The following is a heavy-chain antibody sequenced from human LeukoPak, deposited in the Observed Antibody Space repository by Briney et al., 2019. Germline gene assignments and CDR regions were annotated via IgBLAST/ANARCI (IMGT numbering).Heavy chain of an antibody. V-gene: IGHV3-23*01. J-gene: IGHJ4*02. D-gene: IGHD5-24*01. CDR1: GFTFSSYA. CDR3: AKSGYNRFDY. CDR2: ISGSGGIT. Sequence: GGSLRLSCAASGFTFSSYAMSWVRQAPGKGLEWVSTISGSGGITHYADSVKGRFTISRDNSKNTLYLQMNSLRADDTAVYYCAKSGYNRFDYWGQGTLVTVSS.